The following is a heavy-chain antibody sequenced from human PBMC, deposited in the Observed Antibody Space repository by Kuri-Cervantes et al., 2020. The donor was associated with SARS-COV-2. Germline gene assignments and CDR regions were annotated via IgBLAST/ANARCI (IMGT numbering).Heavy chain of an antibody. D-gene: IGHD3-3*01. CDR1: GYTFTSYA. CDR3: VKEGAIFGANWFDP. V-gene: IGHV1-3*01. J-gene: IGHJ5*02. Sequence: ASVKVSCKASGYTFTSYAMHWVRQAPGQRLEWMGWINAGNGNTKYSQKFQGRVTITRDTSASTAYMELSSLRSEDTAVYYCVKEGAIFGANWFDPWGQGTPVTVSS. CDR2: INAGNGNT.